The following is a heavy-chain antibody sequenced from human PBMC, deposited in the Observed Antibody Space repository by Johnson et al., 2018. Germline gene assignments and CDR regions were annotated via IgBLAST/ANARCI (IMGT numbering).Heavy chain of an antibody. J-gene: IGHJ6*02. CDR3: ARAPRTSSSYYFFGMDV. CDR2: IIPLFDIT. Sequence: QVQLVQSGAEVMKPGSSVEVSCKVSGGTFSSYAISWVRQAPGQGLEWMGGIIPLFDITRYAQHFQGRVTITADKSTSTAHMEVSSLRSDDTAVYYFARAPRTSSSYYFFGMDVWGQGTTVTVSS. D-gene: IGHD6-6*01. V-gene: IGHV1-69*14. CDR1: GGTFSSYA.